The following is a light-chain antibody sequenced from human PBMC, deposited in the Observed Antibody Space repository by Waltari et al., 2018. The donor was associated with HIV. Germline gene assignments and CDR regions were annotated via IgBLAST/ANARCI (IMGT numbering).Light chain of an antibody. CDR1: SSTIGNDN. J-gene: IGLJ1*01. V-gene: IGLV1-47*01. CDR3: VGWDASLSAYV. Sequence: QSVLTQLPSASGTPAQRVTISCSGSSSTIGNDNVYCYQQLPGTAPKLLIYKNYQRPSGVPDRFAGSKSGTSASLAISGLRSEDEADYYCVGWDASLSAYVFGTGTKVTIL. CDR2: KNY.